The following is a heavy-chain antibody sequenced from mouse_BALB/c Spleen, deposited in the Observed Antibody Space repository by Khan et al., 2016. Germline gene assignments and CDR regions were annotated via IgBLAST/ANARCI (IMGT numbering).Heavy chain of an antibody. CDR1: GYSITSDYA. Sequence: EVQLQESGPGLVKPSQSLSLTCTVTGYSITSDYAWNWIRQFPGNKLEWMGYISYSGSTSYNPSLKSRISITRDTSTNQFFLQLNCLTTEATATSYCAHYGNYRYYDDWGQGTTLTVAS. CDR2: ISYSGST. V-gene: IGHV3-2*02. D-gene: IGHD2-1*01. CDR3: AHYGNYRYYDD. J-gene: IGHJ2*01.